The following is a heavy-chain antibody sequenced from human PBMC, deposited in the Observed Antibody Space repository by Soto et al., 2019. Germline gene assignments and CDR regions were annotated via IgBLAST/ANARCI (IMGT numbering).Heavy chain of an antibody. J-gene: IGHJ5*02. CDR2: IKGDGSER. CDR1: GFTFSSYA. V-gene: IGHV3-7*03. CDR3: ARRPQGHWFDP. Sequence: GESLKISCAASGFTFSSYAMSWVRQAPGKGLEWVANIKGDGSERYYVDSVKGRFTISRDNAKNSLYLQMNSLRAEDTAVYYCARRPQGHWFDPWGQGTLVTVSS.